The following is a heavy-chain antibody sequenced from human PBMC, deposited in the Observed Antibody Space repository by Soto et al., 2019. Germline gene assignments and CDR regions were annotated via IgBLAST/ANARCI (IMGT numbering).Heavy chain of an antibody. CDR3: ARGYTIFGVVTYWFDP. Sequence: QVQLQESGPGLVKPSQTLSLTCTVSGGSISSGDYYWSWIRQPPGKVLEWIGYIYYSGSTYYNPSLKSRVTISVDTSKNQFSLKLSSVTAADTAVYYCARGYTIFGVVTYWFDPWGQGTLVTVSS. D-gene: IGHD3-3*01. V-gene: IGHV4-30-4*01. J-gene: IGHJ5*02. CDR2: IYYSGST. CDR1: GGSISSGDYY.